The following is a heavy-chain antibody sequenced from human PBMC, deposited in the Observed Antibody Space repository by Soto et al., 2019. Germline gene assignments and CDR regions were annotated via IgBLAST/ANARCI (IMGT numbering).Heavy chain of an antibody. D-gene: IGHD5-18*01. V-gene: IGHV4-34*01. Sequence: PSETLSLTCAVHGGSFSGYYWSWIRQPPGKGLEWIGEINHSGSTNYNPSLKSRVTISVDTSKNQFSLKLSSVTAADTAVYYCARAQLWLRYMIFWGQGTLVTVSS. CDR1: GGSFSGYY. CDR2: INHSGST. J-gene: IGHJ4*02. CDR3: ARAQLWLRYMIF.